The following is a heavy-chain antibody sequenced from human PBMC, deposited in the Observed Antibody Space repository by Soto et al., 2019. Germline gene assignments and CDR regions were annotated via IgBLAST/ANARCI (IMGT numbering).Heavy chain of an antibody. CDR3: ARAGYDYIWGSYRYFAQLFDY. D-gene: IGHD3-16*02. CDR2: IKQDGSEK. J-gene: IGHJ4*02. Sequence: EVQLVESGGGLVQPGGSLRLSCAASGFTFSSYWMSWVRQAPGKGLEWVANIKQDGSEKYYVDSVKGRFTISRDNAKNSLYLQMNSLRAEDTAVYYCARAGYDYIWGSYRYFAQLFDYWGQGTLVTVSS. CDR1: GFTFSSYW. V-gene: IGHV3-7*01.